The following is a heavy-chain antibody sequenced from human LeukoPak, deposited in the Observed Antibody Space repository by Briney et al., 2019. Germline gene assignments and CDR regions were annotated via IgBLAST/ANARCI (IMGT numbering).Heavy chain of an antibody. Sequence: NPSETLSLTCTVSGYSISSGYYWGWIRQPPGKGLEWIGSIYHSGSTYYNPSLKSRVTISVDTSKNQFSLKLSSVTAADTAVYYCARKAVAGTWFDPWGQGTLVTVSS. D-gene: IGHD6-19*01. J-gene: IGHJ5*02. CDR3: ARKAVAGTWFDP. CDR2: IYHSGST. CDR1: GYSISSGYY. V-gene: IGHV4-38-2*02.